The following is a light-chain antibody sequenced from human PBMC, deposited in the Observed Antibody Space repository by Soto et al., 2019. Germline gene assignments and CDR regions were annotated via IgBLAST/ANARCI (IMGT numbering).Light chain of an antibody. V-gene: IGKV3-20*01. CDR3: QQYVSPPWA. J-gene: IGKJ1*01. Sequence: EIVLTQSPGTLSLSPGERATLSCRASQSLGKTYIVWYQKKPGQAPRLLIDGASSRATGTPDRFSGSGSGTDFTLTISRLEPGDFAVYYCQQYVSPPWAFGQGTKVEIK. CDR2: GAS. CDR1: QSLGKTY.